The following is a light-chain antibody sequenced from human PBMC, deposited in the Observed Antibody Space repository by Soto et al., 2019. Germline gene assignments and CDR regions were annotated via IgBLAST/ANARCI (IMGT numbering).Light chain of an antibody. V-gene: IGKV1-9*01. CDR3: QQLNSYPIT. J-gene: IGKJ5*01. CDR2: AAS. CDR1: QGISSY. Sequence: IQLTQSPSSLSASVGDGVTITCRASQGISSYLAWYQQKPGKAPKLLIYAASTLQSGVPSRFSGSGSGTDFTLNISSLQPEDFATYYCQQLNSYPITFVQGTRLEIK.